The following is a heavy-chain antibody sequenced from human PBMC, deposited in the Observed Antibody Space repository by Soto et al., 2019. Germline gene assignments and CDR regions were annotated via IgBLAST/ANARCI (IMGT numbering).Heavy chain of an antibody. Sequence: GGSLRLSCAASAFTATSHYMTWVRQAPGKGLELDSVLYRSGATYYPDSVRGRFTASRDYFHNTLYLHMHSLRVEDTAVYYCARDSGLIRGSYGVDVWGPGTTVTVSS. CDR2: LYRSGAT. J-gene: IGHJ6*02. CDR1: AFTATSHY. CDR3: ARDSGLIRGSYGVDV. V-gene: IGHV3-53*01. D-gene: IGHD3-22*01.